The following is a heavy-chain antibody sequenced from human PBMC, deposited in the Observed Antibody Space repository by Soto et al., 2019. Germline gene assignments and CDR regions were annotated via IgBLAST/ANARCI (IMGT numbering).Heavy chain of an antibody. J-gene: IGHJ5*02. Sequence: SETLCITCVFSGASISVRNWWRWFRQPPVKGLARIGEIWHSGNSNYNPSLKSRVSISVDKSKNQFSLKLTSVTAADTAVYYCARGRKANHYHSGIYYKTDCFDPWGQGALVTVSS. CDR3: ARGRKANHYHSGIYYKTDCFDP. D-gene: IGHD3-22*01. CDR2: IWHSGNS. V-gene: IGHV4-4*02. CDR1: GASISVRNW.